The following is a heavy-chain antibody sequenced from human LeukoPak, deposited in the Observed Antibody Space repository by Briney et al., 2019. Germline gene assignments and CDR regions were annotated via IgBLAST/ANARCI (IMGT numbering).Heavy chain of an antibody. D-gene: IGHD4-17*01. CDR3: PAQVKYGDYVDY. V-gene: IGHV3-15*01. CDR1: GFTFSNAW. J-gene: IGHJ4*02. Sequence: TGGSLRLSCAASGFTFSNAWMSWVRQAPGKGLEWVGRIKSKTDGGTTDYAAPVKGRFTISRDDSKNTLYLQMNSLKTEDTAVYYCPAQVKYGDYVDYWGQGTLVTVSS. CDR2: IKSKTDGGTT.